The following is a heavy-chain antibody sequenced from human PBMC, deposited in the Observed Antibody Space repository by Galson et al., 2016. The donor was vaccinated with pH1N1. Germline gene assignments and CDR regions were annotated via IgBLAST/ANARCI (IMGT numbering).Heavy chain of an antibody. J-gene: IGHJ4*02. Sequence: SLRLSCAASGFTFSNYGMHWVRQAPGKGLEWVAVISYDGSNKYYADSVKGRFTISRDNSKNTLYLQMNSLRAEDTAVYYCARSSSSRETEYYFDYWGQGTLVTVSS. CDR1: GFTFSNYG. D-gene: IGHD6-13*01. CDR2: ISYDGSNK. V-gene: IGHV3-30*03. CDR3: ARSSSSRETEYYFDY.